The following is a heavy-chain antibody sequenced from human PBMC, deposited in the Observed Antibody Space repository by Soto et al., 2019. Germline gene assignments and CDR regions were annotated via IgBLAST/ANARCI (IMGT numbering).Heavy chain of an antibody. J-gene: IGHJ4*02. CDR1: GYTFTSYD. CDR2: MNPNSGNT. CDR3: AILSEDCSGGSCRFFDY. D-gene: IGHD2-15*01. Sequence: APVKVSCKASGYTFTSYDINWVRQATGQGLEWMGWMNPNSGNTGYAQKFQGRVTMTRNTSISTAYMELSSLRSEDTAVYYCAILSEDCSGGSCRFFDYWGQGTLVTVSS. V-gene: IGHV1-8*01.